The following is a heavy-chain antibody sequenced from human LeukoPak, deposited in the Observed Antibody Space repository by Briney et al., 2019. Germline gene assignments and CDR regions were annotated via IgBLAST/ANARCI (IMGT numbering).Heavy chain of an antibody. CDR1: GFTFSSYS. J-gene: IGHJ4*02. CDR3: ARAPIYSYGSYYFDY. Sequence: GGSLRLSCAASGFTFSSYSMNWVRQAPGKGLEWVSSISNSGSYIYYADSVKGRFTISRDNAKNSLYLQMNSLRAEDTAVYYCARAPIYSYGSYYFDYWGQGSLVTVSS. V-gene: IGHV3-21*01. D-gene: IGHD5-18*01. CDR2: ISNSGSYI.